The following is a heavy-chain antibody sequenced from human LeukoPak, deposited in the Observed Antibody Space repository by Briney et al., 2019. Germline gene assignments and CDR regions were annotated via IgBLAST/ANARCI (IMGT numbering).Heavy chain of an antibody. J-gene: IGHJ5*02. Sequence: PSETLSLTCTVSGGSISSYYWSWIRQPPGKGLEWIGYIYTSGSTNYNPSLKSRVTISVDTSKNQFSLKLSSVTAADTAVYYCARSPGGTGGNWFDPWGQGTLVTVSP. D-gene: IGHD1-14*01. CDR1: GGSISSYY. CDR2: IYTSGST. V-gene: IGHV4-4*09. CDR3: ARSPGGTGGNWFDP.